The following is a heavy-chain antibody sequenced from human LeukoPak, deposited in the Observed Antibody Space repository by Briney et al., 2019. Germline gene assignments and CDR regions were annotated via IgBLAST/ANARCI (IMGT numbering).Heavy chain of an antibody. CDR1: GGSISSSSYY. J-gene: IGHJ4*02. CDR2: IYYSGST. Sequence: SETLSLTCTVSGGSISSSSYYWGWIRQPPGKGLEWIGSIYYSGSTYYNPSLKSRVTISVDTSKNQFSLKLSSVTAADTAVYYCARLRGRQYYYGSGSMYYFDYWGQGTPVTVSS. D-gene: IGHD3-10*01. V-gene: IGHV4-39*01. CDR3: ARLRGRQYYYGSGSMYYFDY.